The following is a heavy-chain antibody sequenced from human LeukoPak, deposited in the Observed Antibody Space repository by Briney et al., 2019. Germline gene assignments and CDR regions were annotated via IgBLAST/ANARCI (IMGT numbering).Heavy chain of an antibody. V-gene: IGHV4-30-2*01. CDR2: IYHSGST. CDR3: ARDRYYYNSGSYYGWFDP. CDR1: GGSISSGGYY. Sequence: TSQTLSLTCTVSGGSISSGGYYWSWIRQPPGKGLEWIGYIYHSGSTYYNPSLKSRVTISVDRSKNQFSLKLNSVAAADTAVYFCARDRYYYNSGSYYGWFDPWGQGTLVTVSS. J-gene: IGHJ5*02. D-gene: IGHD3-10*01.